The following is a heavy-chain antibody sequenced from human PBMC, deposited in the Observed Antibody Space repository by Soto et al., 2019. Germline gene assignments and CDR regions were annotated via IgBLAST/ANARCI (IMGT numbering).Heavy chain of an antibody. CDR3: ARGCSSTRCFAGFDY. Sequence: QVQLQQWGAGLLKPSETLSLTCAVYGGSFSGYYWSWIRQPPGKGLEWIGEINHYGSTNYNPSLTSRVTMSVDTSKNQCSLKLRSVTAADTGVSYCARGCSSTRCFAGFDYWGQGTLVTVSS. CDR2: INHYGST. D-gene: IGHD2-2*01. J-gene: IGHJ4*02. CDR1: GGSFSGYY. V-gene: IGHV4-34*01.